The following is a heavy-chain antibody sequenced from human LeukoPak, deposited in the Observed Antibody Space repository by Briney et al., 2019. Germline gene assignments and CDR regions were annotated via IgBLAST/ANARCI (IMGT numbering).Heavy chain of an antibody. CDR1: GGPFSGHY. Sequence: SETLSLTCAVYGGPFSGHYWSWIRQSPGKGLEWIGEINHAGGTNYNPSLKSRVTISVDTSKNQFSLNLTSVTAADTAVYYCARGARRIQRVSRGSLPEDYWGQGALVTVSS. V-gene: IGHV4-34*01. J-gene: IGHJ4*02. CDR2: INHAGGT. D-gene: IGHD2-15*01. CDR3: ARGARRIQRVSRGSLPEDY.